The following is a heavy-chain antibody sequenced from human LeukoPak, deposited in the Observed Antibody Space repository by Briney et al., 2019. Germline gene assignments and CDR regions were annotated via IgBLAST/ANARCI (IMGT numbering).Heavy chain of an antibody. Sequence: ASVKVSCKTSGYTFTNYAMNWVRQAPGQGLEWMGWINSNTGNPTYAQGFTGRFVFSLDTSVTTTYLQISGLKAEDTAVYYCARAYQRLGGLSFPDSWGQGTLVTVSS. V-gene: IGHV7-4-1*02. D-gene: IGHD3-16*02. CDR2: INSNTGNP. J-gene: IGHJ5*01. CDR1: GYTFTNYA. CDR3: ARAYQRLGGLSFPDS.